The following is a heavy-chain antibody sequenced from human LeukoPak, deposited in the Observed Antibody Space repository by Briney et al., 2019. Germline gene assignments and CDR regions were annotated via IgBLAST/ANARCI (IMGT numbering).Heavy chain of an antibody. J-gene: IGHJ4*02. CDR3: AISPIVVVEASTVTQYFFDY. CDR2: INPNTGDT. CDR1: AYTFSAYY. V-gene: IGHV1-2*02. Sequence: ASVKVSCKASAYTFSAYYMNWVRQAPAQGLEWMGWINPNTGDTNFAQEFQGRVTMTRDTSISTAYMELSWLRSDDTAVYYSAISPIVVVEASTVTQYFFDYWGQGTLVTVSS. D-gene: IGHD2-15*01.